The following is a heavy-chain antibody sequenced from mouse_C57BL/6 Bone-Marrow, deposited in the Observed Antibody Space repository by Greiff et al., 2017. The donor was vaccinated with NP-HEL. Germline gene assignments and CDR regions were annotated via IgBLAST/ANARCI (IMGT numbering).Heavy chain of an antibody. Sequence: EVMLVESGGGLVQPGGSLSLSCAASGFTFTDYYMSWVRQPPGKALEWLGFIRNKANGYTTEYSASVKGRFTISRDNSRSILYLQMNALRAEDSATYYCALYDYAWFAYWGQGTLVTVSA. CDR3: ALYDYAWFAY. D-gene: IGHD2-4*01. J-gene: IGHJ3*01. CDR1: GFTFTDYY. V-gene: IGHV7-3*01. CDR2: IRNKANGYTT.